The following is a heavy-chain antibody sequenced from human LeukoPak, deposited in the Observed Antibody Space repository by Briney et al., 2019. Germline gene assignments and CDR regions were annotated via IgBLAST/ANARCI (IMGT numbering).Heavy chain of an antibody. CDR3: ARDGNFGYDAFDI. D-gene: IGHD3-10*01. J-gene: IGHJ3*02. Sequence: PGGSLRLSCAASGFTFSSYGMRWVRQAPGKGLEWVAFIRYDGSNKYYADSVKGRFTISRDNSKNTLDLQVNSLRAEDTALYYCARDGNFGYDAFDIWGQGTMVTVSS. V-gene: IGHV3-30*02. CDR2: IRYDGSNK. CDR1: GFTFSSYG.